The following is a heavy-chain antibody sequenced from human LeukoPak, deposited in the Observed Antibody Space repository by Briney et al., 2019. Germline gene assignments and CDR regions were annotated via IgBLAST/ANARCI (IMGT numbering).Heavy chain of an antibody. J-gene: IGHJ4*02. CDR3: ARERGYSYGYGDY. V-gene: IGHV3-21*01. D-gene: IGHD5-18*01. Sequence: GGSLRLSCAASGSTFSSFNMNWVRQAPGKGLEWVSSIGSSSTYEYYADSVKGRFTISRDNAKNSLYLQMDSLRDEDTAVYYCARERGYSYGYGDYWSQGTLVTVSS. CDR2: IGSSSTYE. CDR1: GSTFSSFN.